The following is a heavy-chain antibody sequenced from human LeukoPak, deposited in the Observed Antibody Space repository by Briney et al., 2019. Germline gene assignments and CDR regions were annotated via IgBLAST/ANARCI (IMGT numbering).Heavy chain of an antibody. Sequence: QPGGSLSLSCAASGFTFSHYNMNWVRQAPGKGLEWVSYISSTSNTIYYADSVKGRFTISRDNAKNSLYLQMNSLRAEDTAVYYCARGITMVRGVINLDYWGQGTLVTVSS. CDR1: GFTFSHYN. D-gene: IGHD3-10*01. V-gene: IGHV3-48*01. CDR2: ISSTSNTI. CDR3: ARGITMVRGVINLDY. J-gene: IGHJ4*02.